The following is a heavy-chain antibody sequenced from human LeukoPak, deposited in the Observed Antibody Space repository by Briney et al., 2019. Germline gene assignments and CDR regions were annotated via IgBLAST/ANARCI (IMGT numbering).Heavy chain of an antibody. CDR3: ARDSSTRSYYYYYMDV. D-gene: IGHD2-2*01. Sequence: SETLSLTCTVSGGSISSGDYYWRWIRQPPGTGLEWIGYIYYSGSTYYNPSLKSRVTISVDTSKNQFSLKLSSVTAADTAVYYCARDSSTRSYYYYYMDVWGKGTTVTVSS. CDR2: IYYSGST. J-gene: IGHJ6*03. CDR1: GGSISSGDYY. V-gene: IGHV4-30-4*08.